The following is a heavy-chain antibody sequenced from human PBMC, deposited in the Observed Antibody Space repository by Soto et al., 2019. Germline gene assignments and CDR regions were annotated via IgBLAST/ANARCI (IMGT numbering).Heavy chain of an antibody. CDR1: GGSMISYY. D-gene: IGHD3-9*01. J-gene: IGHJ5*02. Sequence: ASETLSLTCTVSGGSMISYYWSWIRQPPGRGLEWIGFIYYAGSTKYNPSLNSRVTISVDTSKNQFSLKLSSVTAADTAVYYCARQFLGYDILTGNNWFAPGGQGTLVTVS. CDR2: IYYAGST. CDR3: ARQFLGYDILTGNNWFAP. V-gene: IGHV4-59*08.